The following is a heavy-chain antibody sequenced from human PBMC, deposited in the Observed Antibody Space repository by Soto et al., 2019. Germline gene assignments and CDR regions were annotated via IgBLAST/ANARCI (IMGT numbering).Heavy chain of an antibody. D-gene: IGHD3-22*01. CDR1: GFTFSSYG. J-gene: IGHJ3*02. CDR3: AKGTPTPMIVVVSEACDI. Sequence: QVQLVESGGGVVQPGRSLRLSCAASGFTFSSYGMHWVRQDPGKGLEWVAVISYDGSNKYYADSVKGRYTISRDNSKNTLYLQMNSLGAEDTAVYYCAKGTPTPMIVVVSEACDIWGQGTMVSVST. CDR2: ISYDGSNK. V-gene: IGHV3-30*18.